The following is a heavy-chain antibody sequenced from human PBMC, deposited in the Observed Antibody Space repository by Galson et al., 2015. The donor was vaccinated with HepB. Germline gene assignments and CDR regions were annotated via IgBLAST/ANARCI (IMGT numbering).Heavy chain of an antibody. CDR2: IKPDGSVT. CDR1: AFTFSSYW. V-gene: IGHV3-7*03. D-gene: IGHD2-2*01. Sequence: SLRLSCAASAFTFSSYWMHWLRRAPGKGLEWVANIKPDGSVTNYVDSVKGRFTISRDNSENSLYLQMNSLRAEDTALYYCAALSRTSRRDYWGQGILVTVSS. CDR3: AALSRTSRRDY. J-gene: IGHJ4*02.